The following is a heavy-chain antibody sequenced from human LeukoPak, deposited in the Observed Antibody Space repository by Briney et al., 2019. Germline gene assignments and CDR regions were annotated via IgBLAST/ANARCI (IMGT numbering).Heavy chain of an antibody. V-gene: IGHV1-69*13. Sequence: ASVKVSCKASGYTFTSYAMNWVRQAPGQGLEWMGGIIPIFGTANYAQKFQGRVTITADESTSTAYMELSSLRSEDTAVYYCARDRQSSYYYGSGSFKYFDYWGQGTLVTVSS. CDR1: GYTFTSYA. CDR3: ARDRQSSYYYGSGSFKYFDY. D-gene: IGHD3-10*01. J-gene: IGHJ4*02. CDR2: IIPIFGTA.